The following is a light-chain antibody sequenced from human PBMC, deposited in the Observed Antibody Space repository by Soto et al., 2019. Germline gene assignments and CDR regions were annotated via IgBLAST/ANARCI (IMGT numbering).Light chain of an antibody. CDR3: QQYGSSPCT. J-gene: IGKJ1*01. V-gene: IGKV3-20*01. CDR1: QSVSRNY. Sequence: EIGLTQSPGTLSVSPGERATLSFRASQSVSRNYLVWYQQKPGQAPRLLIYGASSRATGIPDRFSGSGSGTDFTLTISRLEPEDFAVYYCQQYGSSPCTFGQGTKVDIK. CDR2: GAS.